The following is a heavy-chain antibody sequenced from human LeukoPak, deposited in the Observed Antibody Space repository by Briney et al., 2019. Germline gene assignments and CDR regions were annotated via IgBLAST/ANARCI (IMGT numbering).Heavy chain of an antibody. Sequence: GESPKISCKGSGYSFTSYWIGWVRQMPGKGLEWMGIIYPGDSDTRYSPSFQGQVTISADKSISTAYLQWSSLKASDTAIYYCATPIYSSGWLFDYWGQGTLVTVSS. CDR3: ATPIYSSGWLFDY. CDR1: GYSFTSYW. CDR2: IYPGDSDT. D-gene: IGHD6-19*01. V-gene: IGHV5-51*01. J-gene: IGHJ4*02.